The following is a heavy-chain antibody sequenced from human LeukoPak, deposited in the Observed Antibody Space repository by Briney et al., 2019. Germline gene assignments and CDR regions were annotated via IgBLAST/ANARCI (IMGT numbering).Heavy chain of an antibody. J-gene: IGHJ4*02. Sequence: KPSETLSLTCTVSGGSISSYYWNWIRQPAGKGLEWIGRIYTSGSTNYNPPLKSRVTMSVDTSNNQFSLKLSSVTAADTAVYYCARTFCSGGSCYHFDYWGQGTLVTVSS. CDR2: IYTSGST. V-gene: IGHV4-4*07. CDR3: ARTFCSGGSCYHFDY. CDR1: GGSISSYY. D-gene: IGHD2-15*01.